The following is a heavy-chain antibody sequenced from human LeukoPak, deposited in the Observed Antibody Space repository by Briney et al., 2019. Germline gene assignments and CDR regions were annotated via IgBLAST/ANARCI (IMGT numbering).Heavy chain of an antibody. CDR3: ARVLAVAGRRDFDY. D-gene: IGHD6-19*01. CDR1: GYTFTSXX. V-gene: IGHV1-8*01. CDR2: MNPNSGNT. Sequence: ASVXXXCKASGYTFTSXXXXWVRXXTXXGXEXMGWMNPNSGNTGYAQKFQGRVTMTRNTSISTAYMELSSLRSEDTAVYYCARVLAVAGRRDFDYWGQGTLVTVSS. J-gene: IGHJ4*02.